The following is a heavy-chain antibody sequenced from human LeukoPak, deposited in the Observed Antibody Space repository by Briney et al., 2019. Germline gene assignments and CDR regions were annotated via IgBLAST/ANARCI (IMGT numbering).Heavy chain of an antibody. V-gene: IGHV3-21*01. CDR2: ISSSSSYI. Sequence: PGGSLRLSCAASGFTFSSYSMNWVRQAPGKGLEWVSSISSSSSYIYYADSVKGRFTISRDNAKNSLYLQMNSLRAEDTAVYYCAKDPRYSGYTALHYYYGMDVWGQGTTVTVSS. CDR1: GFTFSSYS. D-gene: IGHD5-12*01. J-gene: IGHJ6*02. CDR3: AKDPRYSGYTALHYYYGMDV.